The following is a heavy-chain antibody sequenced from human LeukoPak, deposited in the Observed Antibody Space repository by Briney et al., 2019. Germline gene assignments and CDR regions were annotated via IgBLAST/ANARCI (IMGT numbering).Heavy chain of an antibody. D-gene: IGHD6-13*01. CDR3: AKGPYGIAAAGPAYY. CDR1: GFTFDDYA. CDR2: ISWDGGST. Sequence: PGGSLRLSCAASGFTFDDYAMHWVRHAPRKGLEWVSLISWDGGSTYYADSVKGRFTIPRDNSKNSLYLQMNSLRAEDTALYYCAKGPYGIAAAGPAYYWGQGTLVTVSS. J-gene: IGHJ4*02. V-gene: IGHV3-43D*03.